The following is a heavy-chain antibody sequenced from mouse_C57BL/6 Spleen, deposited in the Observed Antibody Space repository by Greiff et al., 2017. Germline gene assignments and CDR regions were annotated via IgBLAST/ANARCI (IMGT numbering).Heavy chain of an antibody. Sequence: VQLQQSGPVLVKPGASVKMSCKASGYTFTDYYMNWVKQSHGKSLEWIGVINPYNGGTSYNQKFKGKATLTVDKSSSTAYMELNSLTSEDSAVYYCARSRDYERGYFDVWGTGTTVTVSS. CDR3: ARSRDYERGYFDV. D-gene: IGHD2-4*01. CDR2: INPYNGGT. J-gene: IGHJ1*03. V-gene: IGHV1-19*01. CDR1: GYTFTDYY.